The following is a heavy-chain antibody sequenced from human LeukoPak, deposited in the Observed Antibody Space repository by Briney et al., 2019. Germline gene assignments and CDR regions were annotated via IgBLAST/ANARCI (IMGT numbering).Heavy chain of an antibody. CDR1: GFTFDDYA. Sequence: PGGSLRLSCAASGFTFDDYAMHWVRQAPGKGLEWVSGISWNSGSIGYADSVKGRFTISRDNAKNSLYLQMSNLRAEDMAVYFCARGGGLDVWGQGATVTVSS. CDR3: ARGGGLDV. J-gene: IGHJ6*02. CDR2: ISWNSGSI. V-gene: IGHV3-9*03. D-gene: IGHD3-16*01.